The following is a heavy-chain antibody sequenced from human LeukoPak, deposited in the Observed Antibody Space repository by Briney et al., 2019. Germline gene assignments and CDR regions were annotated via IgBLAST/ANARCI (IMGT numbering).Heavy chain of an antibody. J-gene: IGHJ4*02. CDR3: ARVGSSGWYIYFDY. Sequence: ASVRVSCKASGYTFTGYYMHWVRQAPGQGLEWMGWINPNSGGTNYAQKFQGRVTMTRDTSISTAYMELSRLRSDDTAVYYCARVGSSGWYIYFDYWGQGTLVTVSS. CDR1: GYTFTGYY. V-gene: IGHV1-2*02. CDR2: INPNSGGT. D-gene: IGHD6-19*01.